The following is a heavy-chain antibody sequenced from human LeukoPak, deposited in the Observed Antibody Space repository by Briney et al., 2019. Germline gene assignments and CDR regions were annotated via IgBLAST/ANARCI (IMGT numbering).Heavy chain of an antibody. CDR2: IATDGSEK. V-gene: IGHV3-7*01. CDR3: TRDLNHDSSG. Sequence: PGGSLRLSCSAYVVRFIAYWISWVRQAPGKGLECVANIATDGSEKYYPDSVKGRFTISRDNAKNLLYLQMNSMRVEGTAVYYCTRDLNHDSSGWGQGTLVTVSS. CDR1: VVRFIAYW. D-gene: IGHD3-22*01. J-gene: IGHJ4*02.